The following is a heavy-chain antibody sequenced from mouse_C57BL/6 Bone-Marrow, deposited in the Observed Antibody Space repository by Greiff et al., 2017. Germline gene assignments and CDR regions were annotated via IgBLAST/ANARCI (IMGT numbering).Heavy chain of an antibody. CDR2: IDPENGDP. CDR1: GFNIKDDY. D-gene: IGHD2-5*01. V-gene: IGHV14-4*01. CDR3: TTPYYSKPFAY. Sequence: EVQLQQSGAELVRPGASVKLSCTASGFNIKDDYMHWVKQRPEQGLEWIGWIDPENGDPASASTFPGKATITAATSSNTAYLQLSSLTSEDTAVYYCTTPYYSKPFAYWGQGTLVTVSA. J-gene: IGHJ3*01.